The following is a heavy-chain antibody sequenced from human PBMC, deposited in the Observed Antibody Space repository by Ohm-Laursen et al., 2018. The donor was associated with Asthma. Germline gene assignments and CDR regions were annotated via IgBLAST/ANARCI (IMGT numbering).Heavy chain of an antibody. CDR1: EGTFSSYA. D-gene: IGHD6-6*01. J-gene: IGHJ4*02. CDR3: ANGYSSSNGFDY. CDR2: IIPIFGTA. V-gene: IGHV1-69*13. Sequence: GASVKVSCKASEGTFSSYAISWVRQAPGQGLEWMGGIIPIFGTANYAQKFQGRVTITADESTSTAYMELSSLRSEDTAVYYCANGYSSSNGFDYWGQGTLVTVSS.